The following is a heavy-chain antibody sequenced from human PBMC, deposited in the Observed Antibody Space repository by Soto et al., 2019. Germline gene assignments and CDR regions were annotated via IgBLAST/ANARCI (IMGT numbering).Heavy chain of an antibody. CDR1: GFTFSSYG. V-gene: IGHV3-33*01. CDR2: IWYDGSNK. D-gene: IGHD6-6*01. CDR3: ARGAADSSSLSYFDY. Sequence: QVQLVESGGGVVQPGRSLRLSCAASGFTFSSYGMHWVRQAPGKGLEWVAVIWYDGSNKYYADSVKGRFTISRDNSKNTLYLQVHSLRAEDTAVYYCARGAADSSSLSYFDYWGQGTLVTVSS. J-gene: IGHJ4*02.